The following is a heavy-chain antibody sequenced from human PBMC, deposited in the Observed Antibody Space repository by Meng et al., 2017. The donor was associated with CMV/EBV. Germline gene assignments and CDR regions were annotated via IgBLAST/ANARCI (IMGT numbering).Heavy chain of an antibody. J-gene: IGHJ4*02. V-gene: IGHV3-23*01. D-gene: IGHD6-19*01. CDR1: GFTFSNSA. Sequence: GESLKISCGGSGFTFSNSALNWVRQAPGEGLEWVSTIDYSGADTYYAKSVRGQFTISRDNFRNTVYLQLNSLRAEDTAVYYCAKESVAGHFAYWGQGTLVTVSS. CDR3: AKESVAGHFAY. CDR2: IDYSGADT.